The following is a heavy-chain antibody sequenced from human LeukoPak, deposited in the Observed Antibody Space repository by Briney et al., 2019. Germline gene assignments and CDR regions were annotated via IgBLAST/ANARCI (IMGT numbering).Heavy chain of an antibody. J-gene: IGHJ4*02. D-gene: IGHD6-13*01. CDR2: IYHSGST. CDR1: GGSISSGGYY. CDR3: ARDRGAAAGYDY. V-gene: IGHV4-30-2*01. Sequence: SETLSLTCTVSGGSISSGGYYWSWIRQPPGKGLEWIGYIYHSGSTYYNPPLKSRVTISVDRSKNQFSLKLSSVTAADTAVYYCARDRGAAAGYDYWGQGTLVTVSS.